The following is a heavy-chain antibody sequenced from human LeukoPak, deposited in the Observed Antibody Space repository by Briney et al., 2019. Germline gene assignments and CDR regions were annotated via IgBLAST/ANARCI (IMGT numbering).Heavy chain of an antibody. J-gene: IGHJ5*02. CDR1: GGSISSYY. CDR3: AREDCSGGSCSFDP. CDR2: IYYSGST. Sequence: SETPSLTCTVSGGSISSYYWSWIRQPPGKGLEWIGYIYYSGSTNYNPSLKSRVTISVDTSKNQFSLKLSSVTAADTAVYYCAREDCSGGSCSFDPWGQGTLVTVSS. D-gene: IGHD2-15*01. V-gene: IGHV4-59*01.